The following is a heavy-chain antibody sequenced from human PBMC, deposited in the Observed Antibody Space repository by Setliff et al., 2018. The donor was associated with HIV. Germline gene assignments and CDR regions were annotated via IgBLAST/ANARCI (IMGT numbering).Heavy chain of an antibody. V-gene: IGHV4-61*02. CDR3: ARGRFVGFDY. CDR2: IYTSGST. J-gene: IGHJ4*02. Sequence: SETLSLTCTVSGGSISSETFSWNWIRQPAGRGLEWIGRIYTSGSTNYNPSPKSRVTMSVDTSKNQFSLNLTSVTAADTAVYYCARGRFVGFDYWGQGTLVTVSS. CDR1: GGSISSETFS. D-gene: IGHD3-16*02.